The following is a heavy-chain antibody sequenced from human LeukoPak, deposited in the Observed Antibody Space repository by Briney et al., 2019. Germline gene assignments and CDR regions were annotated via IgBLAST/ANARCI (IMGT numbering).Heavy chain of an antibody. D-gene: IGHD5-18*01. V-gene: IGHV4-61*08. J-gene: IGHJ5*02. Sequence: PSQTLSLTCTVSGGSISSGGYFWSWIRQPPGKGLEWIGYISYSGNTNYNPSLKSRVTISIDTSKNQFSLKLRSVTAADTAVYYCARVGYAFGFDPWGQGALITVSS. CDR3: ARVGYAFGFDP. CDR1: GGSISSGGYF. CDR2: ISYSGNT.